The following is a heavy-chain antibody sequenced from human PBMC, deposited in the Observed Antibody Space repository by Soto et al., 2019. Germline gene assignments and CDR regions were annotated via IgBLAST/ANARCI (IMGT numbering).Heavy chain of an antibody. Sequence: GGSLRLSCAASGFTFSTYWMHWVRQAPGKGLVWVCRIYSDRSDTNYADPVKGRFTMSRDNAKNTVYLQMNSLSPEDAAVYYWARVRCSGGSCYSGDASDVWGQGTMVTVSS. CDR1: GFTFSTYW. CDR2: IYSDRSDT. CDR3: ARVRCSGGSCYSGDASDV. D-gene: IGHD2-15*01. V-gene: IGHV3-74*01. J-gene: IGHJ3*01.